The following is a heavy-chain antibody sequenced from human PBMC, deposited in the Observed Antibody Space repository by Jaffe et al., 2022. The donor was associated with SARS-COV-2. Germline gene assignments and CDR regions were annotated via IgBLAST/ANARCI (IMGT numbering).Heavy chain of an antibody. CDR3: AKTQFSYGDYVSAYFDL. D-gene: IGHD4-17*01. CDR1: GFTFSSYA. Sequence: EVQLLESGGGLVQPGGSLRLSCAASGFTFSSYAMSWVRQAPGKGLEWVSAISGSGGSTYYADSVKGRFTISRDNSKNTLYLQMNSLRAEDTAVYYCAKTQFSYGDYVSAYFDLWGRGTLVTVSS. CDR2: ISGSGGST. J-gene: IGHJ2*01. V-gene: IGHV3-23*01.